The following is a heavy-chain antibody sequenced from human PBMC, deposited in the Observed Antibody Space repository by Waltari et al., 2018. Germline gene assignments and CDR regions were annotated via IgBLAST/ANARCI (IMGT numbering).Heavy chain of an antibody. D-gene: IGHD2-2*01. V-gene: IGHV4-39*07. CDR3: ARGYCSSTIPCWFDP. Sequence: QLQLQESGPGLVKPSETLSLTCTVSGGSISSSSYYWGWIRQPPGKGLEWIGSIYYSGSTFSNPSLKSRVTIAVDTYKTQFSLKLRSVTVSDTAVYYCARGYCSSTIPCWFDPWGQGTLVTVSS. CDR2: IYYSGST. J-gene: IGHJ5*02. CDR1: GGSISSSSYY.